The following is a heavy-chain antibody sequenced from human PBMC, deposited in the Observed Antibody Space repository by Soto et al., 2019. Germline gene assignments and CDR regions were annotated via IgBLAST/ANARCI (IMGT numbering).Heavy chain of an antibody. V-gene: IGHV4-30-4*01. CDR2: IYYSGST. Sequence: PSETLSLTCTVSGGSISSGDYYWSWIRQPPGKGLEWIGYIYYSGSTYYNPSLKSRVTISVDTSKNQFSLKLSSVTAADTAVYYCARDWGRQWLVREDGMDVWGQGTTVTVSS. J-gene: IGHJ6*02. D-gene: IGHD6-19*01. CDR1: GGSISSGDYY. CDR3: ARDWGRQWLVREDGMDV.